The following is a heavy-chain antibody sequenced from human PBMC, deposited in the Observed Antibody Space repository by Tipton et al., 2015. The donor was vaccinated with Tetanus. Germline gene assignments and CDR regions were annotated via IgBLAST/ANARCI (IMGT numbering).Heavy chain of an antibody. J-gene: IGHJ4*02. D-gene: IGHD2-15*01. CDR3: ARDRCCGYSFDY. V-gene: IGHV3-9*01. CDR1: GFTFDDYA. Sequence: LRLSCAASGFTFDDYAMHWVRQAPGKGLEWVSGISWNSGSIGYADSVKGRFTISRDNAKNSLYLQMNSLRAEDTAVYYCARDRCCGYSFDYWGQGTLVTVSS. CDR2: ISWNSGSI.